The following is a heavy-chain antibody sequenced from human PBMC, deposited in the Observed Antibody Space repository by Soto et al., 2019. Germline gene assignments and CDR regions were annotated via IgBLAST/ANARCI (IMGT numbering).Heavy chain of an antibody. Sequence: SVKVSCKASGGTFSSYAISWVRQAPGQGLEWMGGIIPIFGTANYAQKFQGRVTITADESTSTAYMELSSLRSEDTAVYYCANVDTAMVPALDYYYGMDVWGQGTTVTVSS. CDR1: GGTFSSYA. D-gene: IGHD5-18*01. V-gene: IGHV1-69*13. CDR2: IIPIFGTA. CDR3: ANVDTAMVPALDYYYGMDV. J-gene: IGHJ6*02.